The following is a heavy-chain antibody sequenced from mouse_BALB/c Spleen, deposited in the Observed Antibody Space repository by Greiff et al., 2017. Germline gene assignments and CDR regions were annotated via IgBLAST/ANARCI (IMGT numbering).Heavy chain of an antibody. J-gene: IGHJ4*01. V-gene: IGHV5-17*02. CDR2: ISSGSSTI. Sequence: EVQLVESGGGLVQPGGSRKLSCAASGFTFSSFGMHWVRQAPEKGLEWVAYISSGSSTIYYADTVKGRFTISRDNPKNTLFLQMTSLRSEDTAMYYCASDYGSSPLGAMDYWGQGTSVTVSS. CDR1: GFTFSSFG. CDR3: ASDYGSSPLGAMDY. D-gene: IGHD1-1*01.